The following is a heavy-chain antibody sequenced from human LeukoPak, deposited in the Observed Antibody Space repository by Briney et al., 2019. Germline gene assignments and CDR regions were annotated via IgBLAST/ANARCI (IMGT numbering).Heavy chain of an antibody. Sequence: KPSETLSLTCTVSGGSINGYYWSWIRQPPGKGLEWIGYVYYSASTNYNPSLKSRVTISVDTSKKKFSLRLSSMTAADTAVYYCARGITTTVPTFDYWGQGTLVTVSS. CDR1: GGSINGYY. J-gene: IGHJ4*02. D-gene: IGHD4-17*01. CDR2: VYYSAST. V-gene: IGHV4-59*01. CDR3: ARGITTTVPTFDY.